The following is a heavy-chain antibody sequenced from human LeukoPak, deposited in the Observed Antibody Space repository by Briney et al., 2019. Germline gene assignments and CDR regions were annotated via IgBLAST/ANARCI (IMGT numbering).Heavy chain of an antibody. CDR3: AKAGVSPHDAFDI. CDR2: ISWNSGSI. CDR1: GFTFDDYA. Sequence: GGSLRLSCAASGFTFDDYAMHWVRQAPGKGLEWVSGISWNSGSIGYADSVKGRFTISRDNAKNSLYLQMNSLRAEDMVLYYCAKAGVSPHDAFDIWGQGTMVTVSS. D-gene: IGHD4-23*01. J-gene: IGHJ3*02. V-gene: IGHV3-9*03.